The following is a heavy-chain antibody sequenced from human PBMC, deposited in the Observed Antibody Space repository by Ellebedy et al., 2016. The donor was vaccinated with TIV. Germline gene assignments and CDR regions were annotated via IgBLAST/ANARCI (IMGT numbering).Heavy chain of an antibody. D-gene: IGHD2-21*01. CDR3: ARVSYLSLWS. Sequence: MPGGSLRLSCTVSGGSTSTYYWTWIRQTPGKGLEWIGNVYYSGSPNYNPSLKSRVTISVDRSKNQFALNLSSVTAADTAMYYCARVSYLSLWSWGQGTLVTVSS. CDR2: VYYSGSP. J-gene: IGHJ5*02. V-gene: IGHV4-59*01. CDR1: GGSTSTYY.